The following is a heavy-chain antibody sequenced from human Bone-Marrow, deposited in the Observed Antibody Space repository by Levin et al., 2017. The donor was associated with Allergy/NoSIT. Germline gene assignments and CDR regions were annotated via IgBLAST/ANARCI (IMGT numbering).Heavy chain of an antibody. CDR3: AYGGSSGWWGGFDP. CDR1: GGSISSSSYY. Sequence: PSETLSLTCTVSGGSISSSSYYWGWIRQPPGKGLEWIGSIYYSGSTYYNPSLKSRVTISVDTSKNQFSLKLSSVTAADTAVYYCAYGGSSGWWGGFDPWGQGTLVTVSS. J-gene: IGHJ5*02. V-gene: IGHV4-39*01. D-gene: IGHD6-19*01. CDR2: IYYSGST.